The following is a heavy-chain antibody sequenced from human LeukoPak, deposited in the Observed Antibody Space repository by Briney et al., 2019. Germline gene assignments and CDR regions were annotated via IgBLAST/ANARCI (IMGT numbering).Heavy chain of an antibody. V-gene: IGHV4-4*09. CDR3: ARHSRGYCSSTSCYWLSYFDY. D-gene: IGHD2-2*01. CDR2: IYTSGST. J-gene: IGHJ4*02. Sequence: PSETLSLTCTVSGGSISSYYWSWIRQPPGKGLEWIGYIYTSGSTNYNPSLKSGGTISVDTSKTPFSLTLSSVTAADTAVYYCARHSRGYCSSTSCYWLSYFDYWGQGTLVTVSS. CDR1: GGSISSYY.